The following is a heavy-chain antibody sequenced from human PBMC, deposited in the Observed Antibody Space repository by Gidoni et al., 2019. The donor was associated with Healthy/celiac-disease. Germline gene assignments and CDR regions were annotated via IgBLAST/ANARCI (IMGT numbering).Heavy chain of an antibody. CDR1: GGSFSGSY. Sequence: QVQLQQWGAGLLKPSETLSLTCAVYGGSFSGSYWSWIRQPPGKGLEWIGEINHSGSTNYNPSLKSRVTISVDTSKNQFSLKLSSVTAADTAVYYCARGQDILTGTDKPNYFDYWGQGTLVTVSS. J-gene: IGHJ4*02. V-gene: IGHV4-34*01. CDR3: ARGQDILTGTDKPNYFDY. D-gene: IGHD3-9*01. CDR2: INHSGST.